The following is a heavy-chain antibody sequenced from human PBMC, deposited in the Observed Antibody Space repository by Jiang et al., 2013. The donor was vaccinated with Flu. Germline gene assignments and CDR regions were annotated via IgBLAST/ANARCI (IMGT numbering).Heavy chain of an antibody. CDR1: GFTVSGSF. CDR3: ARGSGGWILDS. CDR2: VNSDDST. D-gene: IGHD2-15*01. J-gene: IGHJ4*02. Sequence: VQLLESGGSLIQPGGSLRLSCEASGFTVSGSFMAWVRQAPGKGLEWVSIVNSDDSTSYADSVKGRFTISRDRSKNTLYVQMNSLRVEDTAVYFCARGSGGWILDSWGQGTLV. V-gene: IGHV3-53*01.